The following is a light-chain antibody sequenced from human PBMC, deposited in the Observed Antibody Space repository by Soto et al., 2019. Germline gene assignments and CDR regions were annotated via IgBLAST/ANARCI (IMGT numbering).Light chain of an antibody. J-gene: IGKJ5*01. CDR3: QKRSNRIT. CDR1: HRVSSY. Sequence: EIVLTQSPATLSLSPGERATLSCRASHRVSSYLAWYQQKPGQAPRLLIYDASNRATGIPARFSGSGSGTDFTLTISSLEPEDFAVYYCQKRSNRITFGQGTRLEIK. CDR2: DAS. V-gene: IGKV3-11*01.